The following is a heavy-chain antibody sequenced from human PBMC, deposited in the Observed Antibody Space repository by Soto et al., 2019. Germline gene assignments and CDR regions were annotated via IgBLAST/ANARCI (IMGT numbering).Heavy chain of an antibody. CDR3: AKDQRFGVTASCFDD. V-gene: IGHV3-23*01. D-gene: IGHD3-10*01. J-gene: IGHJ4*02. CDR1: GFTFSSYA. CDR2: ISGSGGST. Sequence: PGGSLRLSCAASGFTFSSYAMSWVRQAPGKGLEWVSAISGSGGSTYYADSVKGRFTISRDNSKNTLYLQMNSLRAEDTAVYYCAKDQRFGVTASCFDDWGQGTLVTVSS.